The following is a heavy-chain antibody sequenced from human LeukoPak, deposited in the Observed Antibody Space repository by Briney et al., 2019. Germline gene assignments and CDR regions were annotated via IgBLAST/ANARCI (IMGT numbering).Heavy chain of an antibody. CDR1: GYTLTELS. Sequence: GASVKVSCKVSGYTLTELSMHWVRQAPGKGLEWMGGFDPEDGETIYAQKFQGRVTITTDKSTSTAYMELSSLRSEDTAVYYCARGVVPGRRVFYWYMDVWGKGTTVTVSS. CDR3: ARGVVPGRRVFYWYMDV. D-gene: IGHD6-19*01. J-gene: IGHJ6*03. V-gene: IGHV1-24*01. CDR2: FDPEDGET.